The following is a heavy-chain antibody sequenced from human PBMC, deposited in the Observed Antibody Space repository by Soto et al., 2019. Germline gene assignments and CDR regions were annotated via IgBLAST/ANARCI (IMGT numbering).Heavy chain of an antibody. CDR2: IIPILGIA. V-gene: IGHV1-69*08. J-gene: IGHJ6*02. CDR3: ARDEVGDSVTGKPSYYGMDV. D-gene: IGHD3-9*01. CDR1: GGTFSSYT. Sequence: QVQLVQSGAEVKKPGSSVKVSCKASGGTFSSYTISWVRQAPGQGLEWMGRIIPILGIANYAQKFQGRVTITADKTTSTAYMELSSLRSEDTAVYYCARDEVGDSVTGKPSYYGMDVWGQGTTVTVSS.